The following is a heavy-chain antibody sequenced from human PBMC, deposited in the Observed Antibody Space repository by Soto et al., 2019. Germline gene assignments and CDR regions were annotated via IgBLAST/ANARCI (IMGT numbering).Heavy chain of an antibody. Sequence: ASVKVSCKASGGNFSSYAISWVRQAPGQGLEWMGGIIPILGIANYAQKFQGRVTITADKSTSTAYMELSSLRSEDTAVYYCARRWYSSSSEDYYYYGMDVWGQGTTVTVSS. D-gene: IGHD6-6*01. CDR3: ARRWYSSSSEDYYYYGMDV. CDR2: IIPILGIA. CDR1: GGNFSSYA. V-gene: IGHV1-69*10. J-gene: IGHJ6*02.